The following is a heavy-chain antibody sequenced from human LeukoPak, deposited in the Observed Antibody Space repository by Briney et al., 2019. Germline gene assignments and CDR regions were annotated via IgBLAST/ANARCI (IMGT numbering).Heavy chain of an antibody. D-gene: IGHD3-22*01. CDR1: GFTFDDYG. J-gene: IGHJ4*02. V-gene: IGHV3-20*04. Sequence: PGGSLRLSCAASGFTFDDYGMSWVRQAPGKGLEWVSGINWNGGSTGYADSVKGRFTISRDNAKNSLYLQMNSLRAEDTALYYCARDRNYYDSTPPGYWGQGTLVTVSS. CDR2: INWNGGST. CDR3: ARDRNYYDSTPPGY.